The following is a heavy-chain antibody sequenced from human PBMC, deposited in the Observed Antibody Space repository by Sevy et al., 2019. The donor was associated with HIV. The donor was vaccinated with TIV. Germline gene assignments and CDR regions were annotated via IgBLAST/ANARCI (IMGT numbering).Heavy chain of an antibody. CDR3: ARDGGTLTTPGSFDI. D-gene: IGHD3-16*01. CDR1: DGSISSGVYS. Sequence: SETLSLTCAVSDGSISSGVYSWNWIRQPPGKGLEWIGYIFHTGNTFYNPSLKSRVTVSLDKSENQFSLRLSSVTAADTAVYYCARDGGTLTTPGSFDIWGQGTMVTVSS. V-gene: IGHV4-30-2*01. CDR2: IFHTGNT. J-gene: IGHJ3*02.